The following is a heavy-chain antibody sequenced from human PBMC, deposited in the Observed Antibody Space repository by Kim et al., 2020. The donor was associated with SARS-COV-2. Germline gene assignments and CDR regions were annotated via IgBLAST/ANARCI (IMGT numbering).Heavy chain of an antibody. CDR3: ARVTHTYYYDSSGYYLDQGLLDY. J-gene: IGHJ4*02. D-gene: IGHD3-22*01. V-gene: IGHV3-66*01. CDR2: IYSGGST. CDR1: GFTVSSNY. Sequence: GGSLRLSCAASGFTVSSNYMSWVRQAPGKGLEWVSVIYSGGSTYYADSVKGRFTISRDNSKNTLYLQMNSLRAEDTAVYYCARVTHTYYYDSSGYYLDQGLLDYWGQGTLVTVSS.